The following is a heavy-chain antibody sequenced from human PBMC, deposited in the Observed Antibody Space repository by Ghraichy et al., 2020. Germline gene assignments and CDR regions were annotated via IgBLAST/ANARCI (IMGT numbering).Heavy chain of an antibody. CDR3: ARSALNLYYYDSSGPSTAFDI. CDR2: INHSGST. V-gene: IGHV4-34*01. J-gene: IGHJ3*02. Sequence: SETLSLTCAVYGGSFSGYYWSWIRQPPGKGLEWIGEINHSGSTNYNPSLKSRVTISVDTSKNQFSLKLSSVTAADTAVYYCARSALNLYYYDSSGPSTAFDIWGQGTMVTVSS. D-gene: IGHD3-22*01. CDR1: GGSFSGYY.